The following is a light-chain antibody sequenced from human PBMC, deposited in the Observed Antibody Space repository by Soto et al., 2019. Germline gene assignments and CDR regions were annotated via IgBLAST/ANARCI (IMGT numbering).Light chain of an antibody. Sequence: QSVLTHPPSASGSPGQSVSIACTGTSSDVGGYNYVSWYQQHPGKAPKLMIYEVNKRPSGVPDRFSGSKPGNTASLTVSGLQAEDEADYYCSSYAGSSNVFGTGTKVTVL. CDR3: SSYAGSSNV. J-gene: IGLJ1*01. V-gene: IGLV2-8*01. CDR1: SSDVGGYNY. CDR2: EVN.